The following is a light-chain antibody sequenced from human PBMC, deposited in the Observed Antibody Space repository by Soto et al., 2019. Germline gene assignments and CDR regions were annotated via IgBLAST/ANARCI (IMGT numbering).Light chain of an antibody. V-gene: IGLV2-23*01. Sequence: QSALTQPASVSGSPGQSITISCTGTSSDVGSYNLVSWYQQYPDKAPKLMIYEDNKRPSGVSNRFSGSKSGNTASLTISGLQAEDEADYYCCSYAGSFKVVFGGGTQLTVL. CDR3: CSYAGSFKVV. CDR1: SSDVGSYNL. J-gene: IGLJ2*01. CDR2: EDN.